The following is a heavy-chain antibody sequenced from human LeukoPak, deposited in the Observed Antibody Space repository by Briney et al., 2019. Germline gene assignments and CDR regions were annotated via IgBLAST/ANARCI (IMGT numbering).Heavy chain of an antibody. J-gene: IGHJ6*02. CDR2: INHSGST. Sequence: PSETLCLTCAVYGGSFSGYYWSWIRQPPGKGLEWIGEINHSGSTNYNPSLKSRVTISVDTSKNQFSLKLSSVTAADTAVYYCARGGNWGWLQFGGGGKDYYYYYGMDVWGQGTTVTVSS. CDR3: ARGGNWGWLQFGGGGKDYYYYYGMDV. V-gene: IGHV4-34*01. D-gene: IGHD5-24*01. CDR1: GGSFSGYY.